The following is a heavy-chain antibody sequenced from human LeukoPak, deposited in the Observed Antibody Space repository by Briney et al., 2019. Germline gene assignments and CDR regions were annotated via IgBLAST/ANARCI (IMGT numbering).Heavy chain of an antibody. CDR3: ARAYSGYSSFFVDY. Sequence: SETLSLTCTVSGGSISSGDYYWSWIRQPPGKGLEWIGYIYYSGSIYYNPSLKSRVTISVDTSKNQFSLKLSSVTAADTAVYYCARAYSGYSSFFVDYWGQGTLVTVSS. CDR2: IYYSGSI. V-gene: IGHV4-30-4*08. CDR1: GGSISSGDYY. D-gene: IGHD3-22*01. J-gene: IGHJ4*02.